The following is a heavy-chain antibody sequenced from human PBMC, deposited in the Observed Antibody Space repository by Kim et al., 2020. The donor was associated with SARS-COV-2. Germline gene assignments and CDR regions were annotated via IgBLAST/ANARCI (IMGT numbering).Heavy chain of an antibody. D-gene: IGHD5-18*01. J-gene: IGHJ4*02. CDR1: GFTFSSYS. Sequence: GGSLRLSCAASGFTFSSYSMNWVRQAPGKGLEWVSSISSSSSYIYYADSVKGRFTISRDNAKNSLYLQRNSLRAEDTAVYYCARGGYSYGWDFDYWGQGTLVTVSS. CDR2: ISSSSSYI. CDR3: ARGGYSYGWDFDY. V-gene: IGHV3-21*01.